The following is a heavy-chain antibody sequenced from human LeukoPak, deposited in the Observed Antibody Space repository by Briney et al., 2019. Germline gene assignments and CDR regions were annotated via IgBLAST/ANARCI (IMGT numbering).Heavy chain of an antibody. J-gene: IGHJ4*02. CDR3: AKGYSGSYLDY. CDR1: GFTFSSCA. D-gene: IGHD1-26*01. CDR2: ISGGGGTT. V-gene: IGHV3-23*01. Sequence: GGSLRLSCAASGFTFSSCAMTWVRQAPGKGLEWVSVISGGGGTTYYADSVKGRFTISRDNSENTLYLQMNSLRAEDTAVYYCAKGYSGSYLDYWGQGTLVTVST.